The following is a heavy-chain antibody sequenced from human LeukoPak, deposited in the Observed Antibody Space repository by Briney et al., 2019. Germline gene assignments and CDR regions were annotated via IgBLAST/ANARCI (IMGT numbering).Heavy chain of an antibody. CDR3: ARVGYGYYDSSGYDDY. J-gene: IGHJ4*02. V-gene: IGHV4-31*03. CDR1: GGSISSGGYY. D-gene: IGHD3-22*01. Sequence: SETLSLTCTVSGGSISSGGYYWSWIRQHPGKGLEWIGYIYYSGSTYYNPSLKSRVTISVDTSKNQFSLKPSSVTAADTAVYYCARVGYGYYDSSGYDDYWGQGTLVTVSS. CDR2: IYYSGST.